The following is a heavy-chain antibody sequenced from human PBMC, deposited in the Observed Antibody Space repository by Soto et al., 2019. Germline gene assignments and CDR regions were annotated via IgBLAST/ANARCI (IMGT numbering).Heavy chain of an antibody. Sequence: QVQLQESGPGLVKPSQTLSLTCTVSGGSISSGGYYWSWIRQHPGKGLEWIGYIYYSGSTCYNPSLKSRVIISVDTSKNQFSLKMSSVTAADTAVYYCARDNRQSTVRFARRACWFDPWGQGTLVTVSS. CDR3: ARDNRQSTVRFARRACWFDP. D-gene: IGHD4-4*01. J-gene: IGHJ5*02. CDR2: IYYSGST. CDR1: GGSISSGGYY. V-gene: IGHV4-31*03.